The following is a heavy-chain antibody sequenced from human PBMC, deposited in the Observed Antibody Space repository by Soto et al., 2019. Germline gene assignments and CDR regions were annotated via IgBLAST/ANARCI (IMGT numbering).Heavy chain of an antibody. CDR1: GFTFSSYG. Sequence: GGSLRLSCAASGFTFSSYGMHWVRQAPGKGLEWVAVIWYDGSNKYYADSVKGRFTISRDNSKNTLYLQMNSLRAEDTAVYYCGRSFMAVAEFGSLRHLGYWGQGTLVTVSS. CDR2: IWYDGSNK. J-gene: IGHJ4*02. D-gene: IGHD6-19*01. V-gene: IGHV3-33*01. CDR3: GRSFMAVAEFGSLRHLGY.